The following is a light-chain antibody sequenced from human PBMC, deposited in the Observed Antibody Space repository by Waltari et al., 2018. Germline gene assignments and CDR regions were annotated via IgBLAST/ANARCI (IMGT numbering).Light chain of an antibody. CDR1: SSDIGAYNY. CDR3: SSYTSSSTDV. V-gene: IGLV2-14*03. CDR2: DVS. J-gene: IGLJ1*01. Sequence: QSALTQPASVSGSPGQSITISCTGTSSDIGAYNYVSWYQQQPGKAPKLMIYDVSERPSGVSNRFSGSKSGNTASLTISGLQAEDEADYYCSSYTSSSTDVFGTGTKVTVL.